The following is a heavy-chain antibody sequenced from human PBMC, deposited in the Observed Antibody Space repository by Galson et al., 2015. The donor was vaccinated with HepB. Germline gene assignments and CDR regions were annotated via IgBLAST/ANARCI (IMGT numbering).Heavy chain of an antibody. J-gene: IGHJ3*01. V-gene: IGHV3-53*01. CDR2: IYSGGST. CDR1: GFTVSNNY. CDR3: GRDTRSLGALDV. D-gene: IGHD3-16*01. Sequence: SLRLSCAASGFTVSNNYMTWVRQAPGKGLGWVSVIYSGGSTYYADSVKGRFTISRDNSKNTLYLQMSSLRAEDTAVYYCGRDTRSLGALDVWGQGTMVTVSS.